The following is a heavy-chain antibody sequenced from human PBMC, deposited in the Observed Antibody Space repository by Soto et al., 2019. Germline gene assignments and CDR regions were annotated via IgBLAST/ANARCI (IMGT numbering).Heavy chain of an antibody. D-gene: IGHD1-26*01. J-gene: IGHJ4*02. CDR1: GFTFDDYT. V-gene: IGHV3-9*01. Sequence: DVQLVESGGGLVQPGRSLRLSCVASGFTFDDYTMHWVRQAPGKGLEWVSAISWNSGTVGYVDSVKGRFTISRDNAKNSLYLQMNSLRFEGTALYYCARAPAYSGSYFDSWGQGTLVTVSS. CDR3: ARAPAYSGSYFDS. CDR2: ISWNSGTV.